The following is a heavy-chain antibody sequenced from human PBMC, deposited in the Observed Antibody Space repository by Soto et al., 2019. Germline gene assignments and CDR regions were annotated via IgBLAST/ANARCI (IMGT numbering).Heavy chain of an antibody. J-gene: IGHJ6*02. CDR3: AKVVSSGWVYYYYGMDV. V-gene: IGHV3-30*18. CDR2: ISYDGSNK. Sequence: QVQLVESGGGVVQPGRSLRLSCAASGFTFSSYGMHWVRQAPGKGLEWVAVISYDGSNKYYADSVKGRFTISRDNSKNTLYLQMNSLRAEDTAVYYCAKVVSSGWVYYYYGMDVWGQGTTVTVSS. CDR1: GFTFSSYG. D-gene: IGHD6-19*01.